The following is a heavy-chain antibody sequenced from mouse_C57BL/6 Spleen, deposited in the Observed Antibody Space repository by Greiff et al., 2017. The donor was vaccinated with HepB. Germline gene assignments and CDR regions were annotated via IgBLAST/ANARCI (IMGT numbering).Heavy chain of an antibody. CDR1: GYTFTDYY. CDR2: IYPGSGNT. D-gene: IGHD2-3*01. J-gene: IGHJ1*03. CDR3: ARALYDGFDV. V-gene: IGHV1-76*01. Sequence: VKLMESGAELVRPGASVKLSCKASGYTFTDYYINWVKQRPGQGLEWIARIYPGSGNTYYNEKFKGKATLTAEKSSSTAYMQLSSLTSEDSAVYFCARALYDGFDVWGTGTTVTVSS.